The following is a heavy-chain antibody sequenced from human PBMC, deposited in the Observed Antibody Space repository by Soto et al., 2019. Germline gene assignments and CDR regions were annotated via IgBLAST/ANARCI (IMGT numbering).Heavy chain of an antibody. Sequence: SETLSLTCTVSGGSISSYYWSWIRQPPGKGLEWIGYIYYSGSTNYNPSLKSRVTMSVDTSKNQFSLKLSSVTAADTAVYYCGRDHCNYDRSGVFEVWGQGSMVTVS. CDR2: IYYSGST. CDR3: GRDHCNYDRSGVFEV. D-gene: IGHD3-10*01. J-gene: IGHJ3*01. CDR1: GGSISSYY. V-gene: IGHV4-59*01.